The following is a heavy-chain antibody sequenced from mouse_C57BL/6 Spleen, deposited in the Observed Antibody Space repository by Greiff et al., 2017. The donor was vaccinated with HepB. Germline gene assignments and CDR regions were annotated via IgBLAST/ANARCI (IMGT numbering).Heavy chain of an antibody. CDR1: GYTFTSYW. V-gene: IGHV1-7*01. J-gene: IGHJ1*03. CDR2: INPSSGYT. CDR3: ARHGSGYYWYFDV. D-gene: IGHD1-1*01. Sequence: QVQLQQSGAELAKPGASVKLSCKASGYTFTSYWMHWVKQRPGQGLEWIGYINPSSGYTKYTQKFKDKATLTADKSSSTAYMQLSSLTYEDAAVYDWARHGSGYYWYFDVWGTGTTVTVSS.